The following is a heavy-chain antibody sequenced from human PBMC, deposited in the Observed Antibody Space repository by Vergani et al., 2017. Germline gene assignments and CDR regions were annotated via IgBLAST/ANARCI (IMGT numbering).Heavy chain of an antibody. D-gene: IGHD3-3*01. CDR1: GYTFTGYY. V-gene: IGHV1-2*02. Sequence: QVQLVQSGAEVKKPGASVKVSCKASGYTFTGYYMHWVRQAPGQGLEWMGWINPNSGGTNYAQKFQGRVTMTRDTSISTAYMELSRLRSDDTAVYYCARSRGDTIFGVVIVNYYYGMDVWGQGTTVTVSS. CDR3: ARSRGDTIFGVVIVNYYYGMDV. CDR2: INPNSGGT. J-gene: IGHJ6*02.